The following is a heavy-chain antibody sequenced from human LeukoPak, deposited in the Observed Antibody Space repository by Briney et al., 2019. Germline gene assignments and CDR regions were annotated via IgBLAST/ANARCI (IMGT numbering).Heavy chain of an antibody. J-gene: IGHJ5*02. CDR1: GYTFTSYG. D-gene: IGHD5-12*01. V-gene: IGHV1-69*13. Sequence: ASVKVSCKASGYTFTSYGISWVRQAPGQGLEWMGGIIPIFGTANYAQKFQGRVTITADESTSTAYMELSSLRSEDTAVYYCARTVATIGWFDPWGQGTLVTVSS. CDR3: ARTVATIGWFDP. CDR2: IIPIFGTA.